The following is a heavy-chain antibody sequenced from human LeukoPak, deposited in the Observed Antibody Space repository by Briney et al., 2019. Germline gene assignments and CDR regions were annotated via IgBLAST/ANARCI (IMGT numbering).Heavy chain of an antibody. CDR2: IKQDGSEN. CDR3: ARLIMDGGYYYYSTEV. D-gene: IGHD4-23*01. J-gene: IGHJ6*04. V-gene: IGHV3-7*01. CDR1: GLTFSSYW. Sequence: PGGSLRSSCAASGLTFSSYWMSGGRQAPGKGLEWVANIKQDGSENYYVDSVKGRFTFSRDNAKTSLYLQMNSLRAEDTAVYYCARLIMDGGYYYYSTEVWGKRTPVTVSS.